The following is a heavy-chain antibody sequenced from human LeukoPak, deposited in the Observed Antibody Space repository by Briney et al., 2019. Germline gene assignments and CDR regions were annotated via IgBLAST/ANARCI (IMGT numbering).Heavy chain of an antibody. J-gene: IGHJ4*02. CDR1: GFTFDDYA. V-gene: IGHV3-9*01. CDR2: ISWNSGSI. CDR3: ARDSALTIDY. D-gene: IGHD6-25*01. Sequence: PGGSLRLSCAVSGFTFDDYAMHWVRQAPGKGLEWVSGISWNSGSIGYADSVKGRFTISRDNAKNSLYLQMNSLRAEDTAVYYCARDSALTIDYWGQGTLVTVSS.